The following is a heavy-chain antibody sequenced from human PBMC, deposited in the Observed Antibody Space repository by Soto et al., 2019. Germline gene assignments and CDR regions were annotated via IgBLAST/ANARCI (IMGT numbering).Heavy chain of an antibody. CDR3: ARDDDRDDNALDV. V-gene: IGHV3-33*01. D-gene: IGHD4-17*01. CDR1: GFIFINYG. CDR2: IRPAGHAD. J-gene: IGHJ6*04. Sequence: QVQLVESGGGVVQLGRSLRLSCAASGFIFINYGMHWFRQAPGKGLEWVAVIRPAGHADEYADSVKGRFTISRDNSKNTLYLQMESLRAEDTALYYCARDDDRDDNALDVWGKGTTVTVSS.